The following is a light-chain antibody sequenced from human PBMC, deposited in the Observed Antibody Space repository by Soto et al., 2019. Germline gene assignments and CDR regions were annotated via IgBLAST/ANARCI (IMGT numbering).Light chain of an antibody. CDR3: QQLNSYPLT. CDR1: QSVSSN. CDR2: GAS. V-gene: IGKV3-15*01. J-gene: IGKJ4*01. Sequence: EIVMTQSPATLSVSPGERAPLSCRASQSVSSNLAWYQQKPGQAPRLLIYGASTRATGIPARFSGSGSGTDFTLTISSLQPEDFATYYCQQLNSYPLTFGGGTKVDIK.